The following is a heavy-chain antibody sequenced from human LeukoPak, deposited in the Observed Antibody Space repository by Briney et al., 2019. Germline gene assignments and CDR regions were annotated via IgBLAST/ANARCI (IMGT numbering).Heavy chain of an antibody. D-gene: IGHD3-10*01. V-gene: IGHV1-69*05. CDR1: GGTFSSYA. J-gene: IGHJ4*02. CDR3: ARDYYNGVMMD. Sequence: SVKVSCKASGGTFSSYAISWVRQAPGQGLEWMGRIIPIFGAANYAQKFQGRVTITTDESTSTAYMELSSLRSEDSAVYYCARDYYNGVMMDWGQGTLVTVSS. CDR2: IIPIFGAA.